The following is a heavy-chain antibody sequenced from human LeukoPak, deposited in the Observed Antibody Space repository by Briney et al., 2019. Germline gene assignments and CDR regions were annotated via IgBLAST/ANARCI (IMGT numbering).Heavy chain of an antibody. D-gene: IGHD6-6*01. CDR2: INPSGGST. Sequence: ASAKVSCKASGYTFTSYYMHWVRQAPGQGLEWMGIINPSGGSTSYAQKFQGRVAMTRDTSTSTVYMELSSLRSEDTAVYYCARGRLGGSSSDWFDPWGQGTLVTVSS. V-gene: IGHV1-46*01. J-gene: IGHJ5*02. CDR3: ARGRLGGSSSDWFDP. CDR1: GYTFTSYY.